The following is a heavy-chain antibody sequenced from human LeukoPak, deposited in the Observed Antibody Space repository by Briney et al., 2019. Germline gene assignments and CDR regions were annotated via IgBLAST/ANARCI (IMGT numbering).Heavy chain of an antibody. D-gene: IGHD1-7*01. J-gene: IGHJ4*02. V-gene: IGHV3-23*01. CDR3: ARKAQYNGHYPLDY. CDR2: TSDRGDYT. CDR1: GFTFTSYS. Sequence: GGSLRLSCAASGFTFTSYSMSWVRQAPGKGLEWVSGTSDRGDYTYYADSVKGRFTTSRDSSKNTLFLQMNSLRAEDTALYFCARKAQYNGHYPLDYWGQGTLVTVSS.